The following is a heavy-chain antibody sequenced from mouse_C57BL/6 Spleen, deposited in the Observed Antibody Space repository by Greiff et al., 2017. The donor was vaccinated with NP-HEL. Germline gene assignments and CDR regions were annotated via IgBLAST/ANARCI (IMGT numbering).Heavy chain of an antibody. D-gene: IGHD1-1*01. CDR1: GYTFTSYW. V-gene: IGHV1-52*01. J-gene: IGHJ2*01. CDR3: ARDYYGSSYYH. CDR2: IDPSDSET. Sequence: QVQLQQPGAELVRPGSSVKLSCKASGYTFTSYWMHWVKQRPIQGLEWIGNIDPSDSETHYNQKFKDKATLTVDKSSSTAYMQLSSLTSEDSAVYYCARDYYGSSYYHWGQGTTLTVSS.